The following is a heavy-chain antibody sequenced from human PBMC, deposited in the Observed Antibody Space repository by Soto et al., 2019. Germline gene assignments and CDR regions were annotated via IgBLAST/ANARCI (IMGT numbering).Heavy chain of an antibody. CDR3: AREALT. J-gene: IGHJ4*02. Sequence: QVQLQESGPGLVKPSQTLSLTCTVSGGSISSGGYYWSWIRQHPGKGLEWIGYTYYSGNTYDIPSLQSRVPVPVDTSTNQFSLNQSSVTDADTAVYYCAREALTWGQGNLVTVSS. CDR2: TYYSGNT. CDR1: GGSISSGGYY. V-gene: IGHV4-31*03.